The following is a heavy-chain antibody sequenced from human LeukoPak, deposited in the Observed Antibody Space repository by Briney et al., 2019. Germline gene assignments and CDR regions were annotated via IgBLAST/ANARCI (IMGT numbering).Heavy chain of an antibody. CDR2: INEDGSEK. D-gene: IGHD3-10*01. CDR1: GFSFGNYW. Sequence: GGSLRLSCAASGFSFGNYWMKWVRQDPVKGLEWVANINEDGSEKYYVDSVRGRFTISRDNAKNTLYLQMNSLRADDTAIYYCAKDRTIGAYSVIKPDFWGQGTLVTVSS. V-gene: IGHV3-7*03. CDR3: AKDRTIGAYSVIKPDF. J-gene: IGHJ4*02.